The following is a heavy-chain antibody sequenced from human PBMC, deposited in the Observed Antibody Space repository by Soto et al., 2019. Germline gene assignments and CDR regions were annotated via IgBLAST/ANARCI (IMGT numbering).Heavy chain of an antibody. Sequence: VSVQVSCKASGYTFTSYGISWVRQAPGQGLEWMGWISAYNGNTNYAQKLQGRVTMTTDTSTSTAYMELRSLRSDDTAVYYCERDFRLVGATTFEYWGQGTLVTVSS. J-gene: IGHJ4*02. V-gene: IGHV1-18*01. CDR3: ERDFRLVGATTFEY. CDR1: GYTFTSYG. D-gene: IGHD1-26*01. CDR2: ISAYNGNT.